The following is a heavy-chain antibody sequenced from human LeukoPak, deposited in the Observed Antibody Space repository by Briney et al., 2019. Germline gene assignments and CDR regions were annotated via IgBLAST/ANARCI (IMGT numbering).Heavy chain of an antibody. D-gene: IGHD3-22*01. CDR2: IYSGGST. Sequence: GGSLRLSCAASGFIVSSNYMSWVRQAPGKGPEWVSVIYSGGSTYYADSVKGRFTISRDNSKNTVYLQMNSLRAEDTAMYYCARYYYDSSGYPYYFDYWGQGTLVIVSS. CDR3: ARYYYDSSGYPYYFDY. V-gene: IGHV3-53*01. CDR1: GFIVSSNY. J-gene: IGHJ4*02.